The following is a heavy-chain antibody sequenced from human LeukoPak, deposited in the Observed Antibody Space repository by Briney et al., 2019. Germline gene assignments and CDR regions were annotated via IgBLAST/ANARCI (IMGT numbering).Heavy chain of an antibody. Sequence: SETLSLTCTVSGASISVYYWTWIRQPAGKGLEWIGRIYPSGSTKHNPSFKSRVTISVDTSKNQFSLKLSSVTAADTAVYYCARDGRGLGFYYYYMDVWGKGTTVTVSS. CDR3: ARDGRGLGFYYYYMDV. CDR2: IYPSGST. V-gene: IGHV4-4*07. J-gene: IGHJ6*03. CDR1: GASISVYY.